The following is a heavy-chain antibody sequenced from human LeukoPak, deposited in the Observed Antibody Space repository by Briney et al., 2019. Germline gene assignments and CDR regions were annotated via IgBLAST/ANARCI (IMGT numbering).Heavy chain of an antibody. J-gene: IGHJ4*02. CDR3: AKGLGTSSWYYFDY. D-gene: IGHD6-13*01. Sequence: GGSLRLSCAASGFTFSSYVMSWVRQAPGMGLEWVSAISGSSGGNTYYADSVKGRFTISRDNSKNTLYLQANSLRAEDTAVYYCAKGLGTSSWYYFDYWGQGTLVTVSS. CDR1: GFTFSSYV. V-gene: IGHV3-23*01. CDR2: ISGSSGGNT.